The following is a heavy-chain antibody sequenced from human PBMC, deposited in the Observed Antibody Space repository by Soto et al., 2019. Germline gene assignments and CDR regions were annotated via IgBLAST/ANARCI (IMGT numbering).Heavy chain of an antibody. Sequence: PGGSLRLSCAASGFTFDDYGMSWARQAPGKGLEWVSGVNWNGGSTGYADSVKGRFTISKDTTKNQVVLTMTNMDPVDTATYYCSRIQIPSAPDYWGQGALVTVSS. CDR2: VNWNGGST. CDR1: GFTFDDYG. J-gene: IGHJ4*02. CDR3: SRIQIPSAPDY. D-gene: IGHD5-18*01. V-gene: IGHV3-20*04.